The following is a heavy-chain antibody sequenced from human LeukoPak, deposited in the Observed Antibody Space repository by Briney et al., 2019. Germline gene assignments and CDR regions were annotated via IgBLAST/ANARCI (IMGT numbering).Heavy chain of an antibody. V-gene: IGHV4-59*01. CDR2: IYYIGST. CDR1: GGSLSNYY. CDR3: ARGRYFADY. J-gene: IGHJ4*02. D-gene: IGHD3-9*01. Sequence: PSETLSLTCTVSGGSLSNYYWSWIRQPPGKGLEWIGYIYYIGSTNYNPSLKSRVTISVDTSRNQFSLKLSSVTAADTAVYYCARGRYFADYWGQGTLVTVSS.